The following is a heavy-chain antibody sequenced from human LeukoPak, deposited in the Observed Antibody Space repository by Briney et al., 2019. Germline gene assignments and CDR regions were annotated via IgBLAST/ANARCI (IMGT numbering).Heavy chain of an antibody. CDR3: ARDVKMFRGPMIMRHFDY. J-gene: IGHJ4*02. Sequence: GGSLRLSCAVSGFMFTTYGMHWVRQAPGKGLEWVALISFDGSEKYYADSVKGRFTISRDNSKNTLYLQVNSVRVEDTAVYFCARDVKMFRGPMIMRHFDYWGQGTLVTVSS. D-gene: IGHD3-10*01. CDR2: ISFDGSEK. CDR1: GFMFTTYG. V-gene: IGHV3-30*03.